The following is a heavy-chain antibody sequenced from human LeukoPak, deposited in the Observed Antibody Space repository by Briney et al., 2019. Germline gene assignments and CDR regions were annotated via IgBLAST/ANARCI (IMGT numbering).Heavy chain of an antibody. CDR3: AVLYDFWSGYYFDY. V-gene: IGHV1-58*01. CDR2: IVVGSGNT. D-gene: IGHD3-3*01. Sequence: SVKVSCKASGFTFTSSAVQWVRQARGQRLEWIGWIVVGSGNTNYAQKFQERVTITRDMSTSTAYMGLSSLRSEDTAVYYCAVLYDFWSGYYFDYWGQGTLVTVSS. J-gene: IGHJ4*02. CDR1: GFTFTSSA.